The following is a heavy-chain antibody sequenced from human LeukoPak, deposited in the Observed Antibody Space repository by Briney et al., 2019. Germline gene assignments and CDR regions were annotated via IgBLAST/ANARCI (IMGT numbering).Heavy chain of an antibody. Sequence: PGGSLRLSCAASGFTFSGSALHWVCQASGKGLEWVGRIRGKGDSYSTAYAASVKGRFTISRDDSKNTAYLQMNSLKTEDTAVYYCRGAYYDSGGPEYYFDYWGQGTLVTVSS. V-gene: IGHV3-73*01. CDR1: GFTFSGSA. D-gene: IGHD3-22*01. CDR2: IRGKGDSYST. CDR3: RGAYYDSGGPEYYFDY. J-gene: IGHJ4*02.